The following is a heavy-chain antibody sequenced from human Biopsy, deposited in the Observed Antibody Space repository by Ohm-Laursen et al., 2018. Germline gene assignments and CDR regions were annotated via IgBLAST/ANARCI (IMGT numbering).Heavy chain of an antibody. D-gene: IGHD2-15*01. J-gene: IGHJ6*02. CDR2: IHHNGST. Sequence: TLSLTCTVSGVSTTAYYWSWIRQPPGKGLECIGNIHHNGSTNYNPSLKSRLTISVDTSKNQFSLKLSSVTAADTAVYYCARMDCSGGSCHYYSYGMDVWGQGTTVTVSS. CDR3: ARMDCSGGSCHYYSYGMDV. V-gene: IGHV4-4*09. CDR1: GVSTTAYY.